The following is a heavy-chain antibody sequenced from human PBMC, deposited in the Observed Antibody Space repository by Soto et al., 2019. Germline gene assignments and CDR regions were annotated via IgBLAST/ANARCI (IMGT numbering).Heavy chain of an antibody. CDR1: GYTFTSYG. J-gene: IGHJ6*02. Sequence: QVQLVQSGAEVKKPGASVKVHCKASGYTFTSYGISWVRQAPGHALEWMGWISAYNGNTNHTQKPQVRVTMTTDTSMRTAYMELRSLRSDDNDVYYCARDMVATVSYYYYYGMDVWGQGTTVTVSS. V-gene: IGHV1-18*04. CDR2: ISAYNGNT. CDR3: ARDMVATVSYYYYYGMDV. D-gene: IGHD5-12*01.